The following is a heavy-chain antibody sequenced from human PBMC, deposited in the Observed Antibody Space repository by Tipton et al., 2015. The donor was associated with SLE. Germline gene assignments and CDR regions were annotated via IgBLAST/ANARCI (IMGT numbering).Heavy chain of an antibody. CDR2: INHSGST. V-gene: IGHV4-34*01. D-gene: IGHD3-3*01. Sequence: LRLSCAVYGGSFSGYYWSWIRQPPGKGLEWIGEINHSGSTNYNPSLKSRVTISVDTSKNQFSLKLSSVTAADTAVYYCATKSILRFLEYWGQGTLVTVSS. CDR3: ATKSILRFLEY. CDR1: GGSFSGYY. J-gene: IGHJ4*02.